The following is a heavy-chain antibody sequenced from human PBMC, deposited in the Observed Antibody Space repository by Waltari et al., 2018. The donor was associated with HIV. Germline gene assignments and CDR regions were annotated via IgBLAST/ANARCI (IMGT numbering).Heavy chain of an antibody. J-gene: IGHJ5*02. Sequence: QLQLQESGPGLVKPSETLSLTCTVSGGSISSSSYYWGWIRQPPGKGLEWIGSIYYSGSTYSNPSLKSRVTISVDTSKIQFSLKLSSVTAADTAVYYCARRFGELRILGWFDPWGQGTLVTVSS. V-gene: IGHV4-39*01. CDR2: IYYSGST. CDR3: ARRFGELRILGWFDP. D-gene: IGHD1-26*01. CDR1: GGSISSSSYY.